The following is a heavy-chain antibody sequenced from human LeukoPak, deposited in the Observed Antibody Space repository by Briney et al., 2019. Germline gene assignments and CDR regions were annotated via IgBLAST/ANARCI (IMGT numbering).Heavy chain of an antibody. CDR3: ARGPYNYYMDV. CDR1: GGSINSHY. Sequence: SEPLSLTCAVSGGSINSHYWSWIRQSPGKGLEWIGYVYYSGSTSYNPSLKSRVTISVDRSKNQFSLKLSSVTAADTAVYYCARGPYNYYMDVWGKGTTVTVSS. V-gene: IGHV4-59*11. CDR2: VYYSGST. J-gene: IGHJ6*03.